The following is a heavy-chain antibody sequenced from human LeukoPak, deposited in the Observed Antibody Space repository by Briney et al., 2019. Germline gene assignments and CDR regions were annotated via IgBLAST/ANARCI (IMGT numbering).Heavy chain of an antibody. Sequence: SETLSLTCTVSGGSISSYYWSWIRPPPGKGLEWIGYIYYSGSTNYNPSLKSRVTISVDTSKNQFSLKLSSVTAADTAVYYCAREGRYCSSTSCSKSFDYWGQGTLVTVSS. D-gene: IGHD2-2*01. CDR3: AREGRYCSSTSCSKSFDY. V-gene: IGHV4-59*13. CDR2: IYYSGST. CDR1: GGSISSYY. J-gene: IGHJ4*02.